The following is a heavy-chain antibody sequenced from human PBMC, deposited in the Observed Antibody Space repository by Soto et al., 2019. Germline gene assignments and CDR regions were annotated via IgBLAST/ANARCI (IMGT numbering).Heavy chain of an antibody. CDR1: GFTFSDYG. V-gene: IGHV3-20*04. Sequence: GGSLRLSCAASGFTFSDYGMSWVRQASGKGLEWVSGVNWNGGTSGYAASVKGRFTISRDNAKGSLFLQMDSLKVEDTAFYFCARATASAGQNWFDPWGQGILVTVSS. J-gene: IGHJ5*02. CDR3: ARATASAGQNWFDP. D-gene: IGHD6-13*01. CDR2: VNWNGGTS.